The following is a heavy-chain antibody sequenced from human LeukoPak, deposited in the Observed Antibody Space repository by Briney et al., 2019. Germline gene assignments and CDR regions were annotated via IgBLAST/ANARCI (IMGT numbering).Heavy chain of an antibody. D-gene: IGHD2-2*01. Sequence: SETLSLTCTVSGGSISSYYWSWIRQPPGKGLEWIGYIYYSGTTNYNPSLKSRVTISVDTSKNQFSLKLSSVTAADTAVYYCARGRGNIVVVDNWFDPWGQGTLVTVSS. V-gene: IGHV4-59*12. CDR2: IYYSGTT. CDR1: GGSISSYY. J-gene: IGHJ5*02. CDR3: ARGRGNIVVVDNWFDP.